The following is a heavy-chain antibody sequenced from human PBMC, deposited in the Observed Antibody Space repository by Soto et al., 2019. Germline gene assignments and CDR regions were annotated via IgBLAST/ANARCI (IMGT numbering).Heavy chain of an antibody. Sequence: SETLSLTCAVYGGSFSGYYWSWIRQPPGKGLEWIGEINHSGSTNYNPSLKSRVTISVDTSKNQFSLKLSSVTAADTAVYYCARLPLLPGDYHYVMDVWGQGTTVIVSS. CDR1: GGSFSGYY. D-gene: IGHD1-1*01. CDR2: INHSGST. V-gene: IGHV4-34*01. CDR3: ARLPLLPGDYHYVMDV. J-gene: IGHJ6*02.